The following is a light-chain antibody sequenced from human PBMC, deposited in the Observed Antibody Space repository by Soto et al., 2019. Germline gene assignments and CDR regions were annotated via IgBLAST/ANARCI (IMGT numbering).Light chain of an antibody. J-gene: IGKJ2*01. V-gene: IGKV3-11*01. CDR2: DAS. CDR1: QSVSYN. Sequence: EIVLTQSPATLSLSPGERATLSCRTSQSVSYNLAWYQQKPGQAPRLLIYDASNRATGVPARFSGSGSGTDFTLPISSLEPEDFAVYYCQQRGDWPLYTFGQGSKLEIK. CDR3: QQRGDWPLYT.